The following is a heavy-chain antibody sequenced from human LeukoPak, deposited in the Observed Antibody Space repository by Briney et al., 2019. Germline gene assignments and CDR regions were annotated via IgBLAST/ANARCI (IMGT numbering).Heavy chain of an antibody. CDR2: IKSKTDGGAT. CDR3: STWIPSSGTGY. V-gene: IGHV3-15*01. J-gene: IGHJ4*02. CDR1: GXTFSNTW. D-gene: IGHD3-22*01. Sequence: GGSLRLSWAAPGXTFSNTWVSWVRQAPGKGLEWVGRIKSKTDGGATDYAAPVKGRFTISRDDSKSTGYLQMNSLTTEDTAVYYCSTWIPSSGTGYWGPGTLVTVSS.